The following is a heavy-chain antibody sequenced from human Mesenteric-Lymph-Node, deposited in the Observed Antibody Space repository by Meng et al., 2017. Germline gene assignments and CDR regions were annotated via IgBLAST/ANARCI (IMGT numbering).Heavy chain of an antibody. Sequence: GGSLRLSCAASGFTFSSYWMSWVRQAPGQGLEWMGWISAYNGNTNYAQKLQGRVTMTTDTSTSTAYMELRSLRSDDTAVYYCARWARGDSGGWPPVLEFWGQGTLVTVSS. D-gene: IGHD6-25*01. CDR2: ISAYNGNT. V-gene: IGHV1-18*01. J-gene: IGHJ4*02. CDR1: GFTFSSYW. CDR3: ARWARGDSGGWPPVLEF.